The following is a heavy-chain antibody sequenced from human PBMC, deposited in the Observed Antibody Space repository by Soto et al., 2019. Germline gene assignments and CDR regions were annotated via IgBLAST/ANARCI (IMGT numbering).Heavy chain of an antibody. CDR1: GGSVSSGSYY. CDR3: ARDLSVSGSYRFDY. Sequence: KPSETLSLTCTVSGGSVSSGSYYWSWIRQPPGKGLEWIGYIYYSGSTNYNPSLKSRVTISVDTSKNQFSLKLSSVTAADTAVYYCARDLSVSGSYRFDYWGQGTLVTVSS. J-gene: IGHJ4*02. V-gene: IGHV4-61*01. CDR2: IYYSGST. D-gene: IGHD3-16*02.